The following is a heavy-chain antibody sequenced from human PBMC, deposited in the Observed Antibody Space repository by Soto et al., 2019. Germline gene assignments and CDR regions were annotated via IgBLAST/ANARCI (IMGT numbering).Heavy chain of an antibody. CDR3: ARVSMHYYGSGSYYNARGDAFDI. CDR2: IYYSGST. CDR1: GVSISSYY. V-gene: IGHV4-59*12. D-gene: IGHD3-10*01. J-gene: IGHJ3*02. Sequence: SETLSLTCTFSGVSISSYYWSWIRQPPGKRLEWIGYIYYSGSTNYNPSLKSRVTISVDTSKNQFSLKLSSVTAADTAVYYCARVSMHYYGSGSYYNARGDAFDIWGQGTMVTVS.